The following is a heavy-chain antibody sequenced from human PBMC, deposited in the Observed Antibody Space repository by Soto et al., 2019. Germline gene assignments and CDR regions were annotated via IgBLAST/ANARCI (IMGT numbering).Heavy chain of an antibody. Sequence: QVQLVQSGAEVKESGSSVKVSCKASGGTFSTSTFTWVRQAPGQGLEWMGRIIPILDTADYAQKFQGNVTITADKSTSTVFMELSSLRSEDTGMYYCARDSPIGSVFSGYDAIDIWGQGTLVTVSP. V-gene: IGHV1-69*08. D-gene: IGHD5-12*01. CDR2: IIPILDTA. J-gene: IGHJ4*02. CDR1: GGTFSTST. CDR3: ARDSPIGSVFSGYDAIDI.